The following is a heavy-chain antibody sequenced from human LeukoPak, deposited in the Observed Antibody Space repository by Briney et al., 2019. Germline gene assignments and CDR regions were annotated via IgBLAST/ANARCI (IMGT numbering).Heavy chain of an antibody. CDR1: EYALTELS. D-gene: IGHD5-12*01. CDR3: AAISTPTTRRAYHFDS. Sequence: ASVTVSCKVSEYALTELSIHWVRQTPGKGLECMGGFDPEAGETIYAQKFQGRVTMTEDTSADTAYMELSSLTSDDTAVYYCAAISTPTTRRAYHFDSWGQGTLVTVSS. V-gene: IGHV1-24*01. J-gene: IGHJ4*02. CDR2: FDPEAGET.